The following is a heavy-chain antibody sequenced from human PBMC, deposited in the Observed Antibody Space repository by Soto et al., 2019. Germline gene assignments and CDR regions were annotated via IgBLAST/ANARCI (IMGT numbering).Heavy chain of an antibody. V-gene: IGHV1-8*01. J-gene: IGHJ6*03. Sequence: ASVKVSCKASGYTFTSYDINWVRQATGQGLEWMGWMNPNSGNTGYAQKFQGRVTMTRNTSISTAYMELSSLRSEDTAVYYCARGGYCSSTSCYLYYYYYYMDVWGKGTTVTVSS. D-gene: IGHD2-2*01. CDR3: ARGGYCSSTSCYLYYYYYYMDV. CDR2: MNPNSGNT. CDR1: GYTFTSYD.